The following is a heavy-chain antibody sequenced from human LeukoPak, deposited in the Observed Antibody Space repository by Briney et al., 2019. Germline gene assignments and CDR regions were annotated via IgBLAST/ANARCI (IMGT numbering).Heavy chain of an antibody. CDR2: IYTSGST. V-gene: IGHV4-4*07. J-gene: IGHJ4*02. CDR1: GGSISSYY. CDR3: ARSGYDYVWGSYQV. Sequence: SETLSLTCTVSGGSISSYYWSWIRQPAGKGLEWIGRIYTSGSTNYNPSLKSRVTMSVDTSKNQFSLKLSSVTAADTAVYYCARSGYDYVWGSYQVWGQGTLVTVSS. D-gene: IGHD3-16*01.